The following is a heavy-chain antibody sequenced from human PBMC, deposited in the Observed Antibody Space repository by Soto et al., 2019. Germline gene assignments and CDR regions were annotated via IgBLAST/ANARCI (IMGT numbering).Heavy chain of an antibody. D-gene: IGHD2-2*02. J-gene: IGHJ6*02. CDR1: GGSISSSNW. CDR3: AREQGIGYCSSTSCYKDYGMDV. V-gene: IGHV4-4*02. Sequence: KGSETLSLTCAVSGGSISSSNWWSWVRQPPGKGLEWIGEIYHSGSTNYNPSLKSRVTISVDKSKNQFSLKLSSVTAADTAVYYCAREQGIGYCSSTSCYKDYGMDVWGQGTTVTVSS. CDR2: IYHSGST.